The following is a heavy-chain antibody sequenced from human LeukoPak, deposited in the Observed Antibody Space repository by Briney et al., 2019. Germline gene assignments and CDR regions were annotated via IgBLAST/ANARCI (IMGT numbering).Heavy chain of an antibody. V-gene: IGHV1-18*01. CDR3: AREVVGSGSYYKDY. CDR1: GYTFTKYG. J-gene: IGHJ4*02. CDR2: ISTYNDNT. D-gene: IGHD3-10*01. Sequence: GASVKVSCKASGYTFTKYGISWVRQAPGQGLEWMGWISTYNDNTNYAQKFQGRVTMTTDTSTSTVYMELRSLRSDDTAVYYCAREVVGSGSYYKDYWGQGTLSPSPQ.